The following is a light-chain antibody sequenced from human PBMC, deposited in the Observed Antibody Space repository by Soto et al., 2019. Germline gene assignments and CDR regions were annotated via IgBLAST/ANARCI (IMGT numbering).Light chain of an antibody. J-gene: IGLJ2*01. Sequence: QAVLTQPASVSGSPGQAITISCTGTSSDIGDYTHVSWYQQHPGKAPKLIIYEVSDRPSGVSNRFSGSKSGNTASLTISGLQTEDEADYYCCSYTSISNSAVFGGGTKLNVL. CDR3: CSYTSISNSAV. V-gene: IGLV2-14*01. CDR1: SSDIGDYTH. CDR2: EVS.